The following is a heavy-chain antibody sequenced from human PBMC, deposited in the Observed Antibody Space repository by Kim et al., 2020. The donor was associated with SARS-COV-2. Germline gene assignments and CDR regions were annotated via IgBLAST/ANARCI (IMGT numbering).Heavy chain of an antibody. CDR3: ARDEVDYDSSGYYYYFDY. V-gene: IGHV3-30-3*01. Sequence: GGSLRLSCAASGFTFSRYAIHWVRQPPGRGLEWVAVISYDGSRKSYADSVKGRFTISRDNSRHTVYVQMNSLRPEDTAFYYCARDEVDYDSSGYYYYFDYWGQGPLVTVSS. CDR1: GFTFSRYA. J-gene: IGHJ4*02. D-gene: IGHD3-22*01. CDR2: ISYDGSRK.